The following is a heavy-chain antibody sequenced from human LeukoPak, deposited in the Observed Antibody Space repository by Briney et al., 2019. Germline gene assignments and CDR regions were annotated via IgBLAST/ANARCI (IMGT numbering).Heavy chain of an antibody. D-gene: IGHD6-19*01. Sequence: SETLCLTCAVYRGSFIGYYWSWIRQPPGEGLEWVGEINHSGITNYNPHPKRRATTSLDTSKNQFSLKLSSVTAADTAVYYCARVGYSSGWYVDYWGQGTLVTVSS. CDR1: RGSFIGYY. J-gene: IGHJ4*02. V-gene: IGHV4-34*01. CDR2: INHSGIT. CDR3: ARVGYSSGWYVDY.